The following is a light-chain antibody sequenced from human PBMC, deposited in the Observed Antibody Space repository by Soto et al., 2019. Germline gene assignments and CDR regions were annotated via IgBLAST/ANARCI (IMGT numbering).Light chain of an antibody. Sequence: DVVMTQSPLSLPVTLGQPASISCRSSQSLLHSDGNTYLNWFQQRPGQSPRRLIYKVSNRDSGAPDRSSGRGSGTDFTLKISRVEAEDVAIYYCMQGSHWPLWTFGQGTKVEIK. CDR3: MQGSHWPLWT. V-gene: IGKV2-30*02. J-gene: IGKJ1*01. CDR2: KVS. CDR1: QSLLHSDGNTY.